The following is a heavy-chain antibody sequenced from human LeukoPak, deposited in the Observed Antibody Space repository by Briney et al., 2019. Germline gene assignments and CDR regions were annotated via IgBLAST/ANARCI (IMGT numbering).Heavy chain of an antibody. CDR1: GGSFSGYY. Sequence: PSETLSLTCAVYGGSFSGYYWSWIRQPPGKGLEWIGEINHSGSTNYNPSLKSRVTISVDTSKNQFSLKLSSVTAADTAVYYCARGAQYSSSYRWYYYYYGMDVWGQGTTVTVSS. CDR2: INHSGST. CDR3: ARGAQYSSSYRWYYYYYGMDV. D-gene: IGHD6-6*01. J-gene: IGHJ6*02. V-gene: IGHV4-34*01.